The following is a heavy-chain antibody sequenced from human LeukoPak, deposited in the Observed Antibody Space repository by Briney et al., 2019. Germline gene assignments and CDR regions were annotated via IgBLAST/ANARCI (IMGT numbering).Heavy chain of an antibody. CDR3: AKGFGYSSSWLELGQYYFDY. CDR2: IYSGGNT. J-gene: IGHJ4*02. Sequence: GGSLRLSCAASGFTVSTNYMSWVRQAPGKGLEWVSVIYSGGNTYYADSVKGRFTISRDNSKNTLYLQMNSLRAEDTAVYYCAKGFGYSSSWLELGQYYFDYWGQGTLVTVSS. D-gene: IGHD6-13*01. V-gene: IGHV3-66*01. CDR1: GFTVSTNY.